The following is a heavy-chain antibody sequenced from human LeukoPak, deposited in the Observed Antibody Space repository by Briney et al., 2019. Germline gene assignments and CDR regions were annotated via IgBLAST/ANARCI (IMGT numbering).Heavy chain of an antibody. D-gene: IGHD2-2*01. V-gene: IGHV3-23*01. CDR3: AIPEGGYCSSSSCQAFDS. Sequence: PGGSLRLSCAASGFTFSSYAMSWVRQAPGKGLEWVSAISGSGGSTYYADSVKGRFTISRDNSKNTLYLQMNSLRTEDTALYYCAIPEGGYCSSSSCQAFDSWGQGTLVTVSS. J-gene: IGHJ4*02. CDR2: ISGSGGST. CDR1: GFTFSSYA.